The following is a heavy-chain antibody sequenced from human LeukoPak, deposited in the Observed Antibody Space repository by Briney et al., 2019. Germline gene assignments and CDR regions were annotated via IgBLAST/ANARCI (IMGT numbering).Heavy chain of an antibody. CDR2: IRSKAYGGTT. J-gene: IGHJ4*02. D-gene: IGHD6-13*01. Sequence: QPGGSLRLSCAASGLTFGDYAMSWFRQAPGKGLEWVGFIRSKAYGGTTEYAASVKGRFTISRDDSKSIAYLQMNSLKTEDTAVYYCTRDLGYSSSWYLDYWGQGTLVTVSS. V-gene: IGHV3-49*03. CDR3: TRDLGYSSSWYLDY. CDR1: GLTFGDYA.